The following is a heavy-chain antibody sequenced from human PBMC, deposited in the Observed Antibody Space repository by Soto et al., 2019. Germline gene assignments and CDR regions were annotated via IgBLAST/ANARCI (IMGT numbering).Heavy chain of an antibody. J-gene: IGHJ4*02. D-gene: IGHD2-21*01. CDR1: GFTFSSYA. CDR3: ANVARARDWVIPCAY. Sequence: EVQLLDSGGGLVQFGGSLRLSCAGSGFTFSSYAMTWVRQAPGKGLEWVSGVSTRGMNTYHAYAVKGRFTDSIDNPKNTLYLDLNSLRADDTAIYFCANVARARDWVIPCAYWGQGTLVTVSS. V-gene: IGHV3-23*01. CDR2: VSTRGMNT.